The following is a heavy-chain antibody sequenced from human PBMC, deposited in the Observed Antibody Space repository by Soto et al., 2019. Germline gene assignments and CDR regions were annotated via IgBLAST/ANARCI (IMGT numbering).Heavy chain of an antibody. J-gene: IGHJ6*02. CDR3: ARARYYYYYYGMDV. Sequence: SETLSLTCAVYGGSFSGYYWSWIRQPPGKGLEWIGEINHSGSTNYNPSLKSRVTISVDTSKNQFSLKLSSVTAADTAVYYCARARYYYYYYGMDVWGQGTTVTVSS. V-gene: IGHV4-34*01. CDR2: INHSGST. CDR1: GGSFSGYY.